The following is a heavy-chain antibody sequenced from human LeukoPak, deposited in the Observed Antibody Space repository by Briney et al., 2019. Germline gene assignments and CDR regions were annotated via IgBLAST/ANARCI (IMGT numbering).Heavy chain of an antibody. D-gene: IGHD6-19*01. CDR3: ARLLQGVAGTWGY. J-gene: IGHJ4*02. CDR2: IYPGDSDT. CDR1: GYSFTTYW. Sequence: GESLKISCKASGYSFTTYWIAWVRQMPGKGLEWMGMIYPGDSDTRYSPSFQGQITISVDESISIAYLQWSSLKASDTAMYYCARLLQGVAGTWGYWGQGTLVTVS. V-gene: IGHV5-51*01.